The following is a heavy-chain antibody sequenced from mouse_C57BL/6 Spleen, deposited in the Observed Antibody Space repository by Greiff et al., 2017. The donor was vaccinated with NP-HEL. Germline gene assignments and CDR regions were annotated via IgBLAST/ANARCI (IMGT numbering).Heavy chain of an antibody. CDR2: IDPSDSET. V-gene: IGHV1-52*01. J-gene: IGHJ2*01. CDR3: ARGYGNYVRYFDY. Sequence: QLQQPGAELVRPGSSVKLSCKASGYTFTSYWMHWVKQRPIQGLEWIGNIDPSDSETHYNQKFKDKATLTVDKSSSTAYMQLSSLTSEDSAVYYCARGYGNYVRYFDYWGQGTTLTVSS. D-gene: IGHD2-10*02. CDR1: GYTFTSYW.